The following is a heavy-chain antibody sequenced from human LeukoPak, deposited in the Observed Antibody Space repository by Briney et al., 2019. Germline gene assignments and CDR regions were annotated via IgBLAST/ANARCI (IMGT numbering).Heavy chain of an antibody. D-gene: IGHD4-11*01. J-gene: IGHJ4*02. CDR3: ARSNQADDY. V-gene: IGHV3-74*01. CDR1: GLAFSSYW. CDR2: INPGGSST. Sequence: GGSLRLSCAASGLAFSSYWMHSVRQVPGKGLVWVSRINPGGSSTAYADSVKGRFTISRNNAKNTLYLQMNSLRAEDTAVYYCARSNQADDYWGQGTLVTVSS.